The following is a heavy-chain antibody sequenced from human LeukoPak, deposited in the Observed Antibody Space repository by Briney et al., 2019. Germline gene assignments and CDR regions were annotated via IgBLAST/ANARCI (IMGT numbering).Heavy chain of an antibody. CDR2: IYYSGST. J-gene: IGHJ4*02. CDR3: ARQRKTTHHFDY. Sequence: SETLSLTCTVSGGSISSSSYYWGWIRQPPGKGLEWIGSIYYSGSTYYNPSLKSRVTISVDTSKNQFSLKLSSVTAADTAVYYCARQRKTTHHFDYWGQGTLVTASS. V-gene: IGHV4-39*01. D-gene: IGHD4-17*01. CDR1: GGSISSSSYY.